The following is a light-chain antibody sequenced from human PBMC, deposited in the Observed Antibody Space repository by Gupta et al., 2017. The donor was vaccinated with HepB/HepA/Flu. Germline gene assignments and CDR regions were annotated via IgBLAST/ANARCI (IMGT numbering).Light chain of an antibody. V-gene: IGLV3-1*01. Sequence: SYELTQPPSVSVSPGQTASITCSGRNLGDKYACWYQQKPGQSPVMVIYEDRKRPAGTPERFSGSDSGNTATLTIRGTQAMDEAYYYCQTWDSNTAVFGGGTKLTVL. CDR3: QTWDSNTAV. CDR2: EDR. J-gene: IGLJ2*01. CDR1: NLGDKY.